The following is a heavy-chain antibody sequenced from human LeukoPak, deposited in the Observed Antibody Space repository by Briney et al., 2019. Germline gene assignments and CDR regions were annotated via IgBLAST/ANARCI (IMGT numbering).Heavy chain of an antibody. CDR3: ARLWTVAGTS. V-gene: IGHV4-59*05. CDR2: IYYSGST. J-gene: IGHJ5*02. CDR1: GGSMRSYY. Sequence: SETLSLTCTVSGGSMRSYYWSWIRQPPGKGLEWIGSIYYSGSTYYNPSLKSRVTISVDTSKNQFSLKLSSVTAADTAVYYCARLWTVAGTSWGQGTLVTVSS. D-gene: IGHD6-19*01.